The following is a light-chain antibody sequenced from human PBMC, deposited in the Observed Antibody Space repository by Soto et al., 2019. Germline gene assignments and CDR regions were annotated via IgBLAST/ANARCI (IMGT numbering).Light chain of an antibody. J-gene: IGKJ5*01. CDR3: HKLYNWPRVT. Sequence: EIVLTQSPATLSLSPGERVTLSCRASQSVSNSLAWYQQKPGQPPRLLIYDVSNRATGIPARFSGSGSGTDLTRSITRLDGDDFERYCCHKLYNWPRVTFRQGTRMEI. CDR1: QSVSNS. V-gene: IGKV3-11*01. CDR2: DVS.